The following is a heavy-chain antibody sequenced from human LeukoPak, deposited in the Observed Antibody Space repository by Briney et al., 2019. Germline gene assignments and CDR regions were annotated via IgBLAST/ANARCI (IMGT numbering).Heavy chain of an antibody. CDR1: GFTFSSYA. CDR2: ISYGGSNK. CDR3: ARDLPRVGYCSGGSCYYYGMDV. Sequence: PGGSLRLSCAASGFTFSSYAMHWVRQAPGKGLEWVAVISYGGSNKYYADSVKGRFTISRDNSKNTLYLQMNSLRAEDTAVYYCARDLPRVGYCSGGSCYYYGMDVWGQGTTVTVSS. J-gene: IGHJ6*02. V-gene: IGHV3-30*04. D-gene: IGHD2-15*01.